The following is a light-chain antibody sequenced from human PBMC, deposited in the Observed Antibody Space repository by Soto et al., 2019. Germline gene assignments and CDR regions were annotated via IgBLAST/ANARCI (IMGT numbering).Light chain of an antibody. CDR2: DAS. CDR3: QQRNNWQA. V-gene: IGKV3-11*01. Sequence: EIVMTQSPATLSLSPGERATLSCRASQSIGSYLAWYQQRPGQPPRLLIYDASNRATGIPARFSGSGSGTDFTLTISSLEPEDFAVYYCQQRNNWQAFGQGTRLEI. CDR1: QSIGSY. J-gene: IGKJ5*01.